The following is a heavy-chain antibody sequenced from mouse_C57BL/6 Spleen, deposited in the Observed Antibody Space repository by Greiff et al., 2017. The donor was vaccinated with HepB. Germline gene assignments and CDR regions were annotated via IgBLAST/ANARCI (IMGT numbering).Heavy chain of an antibody. J-gene: IGHJ2*01. CDR1: GYSITSGYY. V-gene: IGHV3-6*01. CDR3: ARDGGSLDY. Sequence: EVQLVESGPGLVKPSQSLSLTCSVTGYSITSGYYWNWIRQFPGNKLEWMGYISYDGSNNYNPSLKNRISITRDTSKNQFFLKLNSVTTEDTATYYCARDGGSLDYWGQGTTLTVSS. CDR2: ISYDGSN.